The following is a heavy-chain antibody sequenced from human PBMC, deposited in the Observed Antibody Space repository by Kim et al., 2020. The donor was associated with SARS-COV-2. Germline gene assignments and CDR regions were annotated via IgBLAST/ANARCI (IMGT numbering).Heavy chain of an antibody. CDR3: AGAKEMATITEGFDY. V-gene: IGHV4-59*01. J-gene: IGHJ4*02. D-gene: IGHD5-12*01. Sequence: PSLRSRVTISLDTTKNQFSLKLSSVTAADTAMYYCAGAKEMATITEGFDYWGQGTLVTVSS.